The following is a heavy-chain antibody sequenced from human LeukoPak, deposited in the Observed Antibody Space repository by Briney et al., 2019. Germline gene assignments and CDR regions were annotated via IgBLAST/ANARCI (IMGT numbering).Heavy chain of an antibody. D-gene: IGHD3-10*01. CDR1: GYTFTGYY. Sequence: ASVKVSCKASGYTFTGYYMHWVRQAPGQGLEWMGWINPNSGGTNYAQKFQGRVTMTRDTSISTAYMELSRLRSDDTAVYYCARDLGSGSYLGYYFDYWGQGTLVTVSS. CDR2: INPNSGGT. J-gene: IGHJ4*02. CDR3: ARDLGSGSYLGYYFDY. V-gene: IGHV1-2*02.